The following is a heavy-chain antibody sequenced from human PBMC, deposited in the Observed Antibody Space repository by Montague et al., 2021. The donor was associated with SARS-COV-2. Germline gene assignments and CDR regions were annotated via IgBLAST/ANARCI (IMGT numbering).Heavy chain of an antibody. CDR3: AREPPYSSNLASFDY. V-gene: IGHV4-39*07. J-gene: IGHJ4*02. CDR1: GASITRTTYY. D-gene: IGHD6-13*01. CDR2: IYYSGST. Sequence: SETLSLTCAVSGASITRTTYYWGWIRQPPGKGLEWIGSIYYSGSTYYNSSLKSRVTMSLDTSKNQFSLNLTPVTAADTAVYYCAREPPYSSNLASFDYWGQGALVSVSS.